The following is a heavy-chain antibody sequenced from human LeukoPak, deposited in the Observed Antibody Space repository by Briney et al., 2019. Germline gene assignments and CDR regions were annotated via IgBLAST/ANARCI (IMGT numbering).Heavy chain of an antibody. V-gene: IGHV3-7*03. CDR2: IKQDGSEK. D-gene: IGHD1-26*01. J-gene: IGHJ4*02. Sequence: GGSLRLSCAASGFTFSSYWMSWVRQAPGKGLEWVANIKQDGSEKYYADSVKGRFTISRDNAKNSLYLQMNSLRAEDTAVYYCARDPYSGSYYWDYWGQGTLVTVSS. CDR3: ARDPYSGSYYWDY. CDR1: GFTFSSYW.